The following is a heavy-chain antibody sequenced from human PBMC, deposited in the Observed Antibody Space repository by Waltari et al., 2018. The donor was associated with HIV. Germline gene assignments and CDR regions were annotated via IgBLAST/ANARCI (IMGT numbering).Heavy chain of an antibody. D-gene: IGHD1-26*01. CDR3: ARRLVGADAFEI. Sequence: EVQLVQSGAEVKKPGQSLKISCKGSGYSFTSYWIGWVRQAPGTGLEWMGDIYTADSDTTYNPSFRGQVNILVDTSISTAYVQWRGLKASDTAVYFCARRLVGADAFEIWGQGTEVIVSS. J-gene: IGHJ3*02. V-gene: IGHV5-51*03. CDR1: GYSFTSYW. CDR2: IYTADSDT.